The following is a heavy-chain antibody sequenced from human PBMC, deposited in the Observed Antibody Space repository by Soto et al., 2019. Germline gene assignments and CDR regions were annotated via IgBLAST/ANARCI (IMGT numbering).Heavy chain of an antibody. J-gene: IGHJ4*02. CDR2: IIPIFNST. CDR3: ARVGRGKKAGYNGLVSLGY. V-gene: IGHV1-69*06. D-gene: IGHD2-2*02. CDR1: GSRFSNYV. Sequence: QVQLVQSGAEVKTPGSSLKVSCTVSGSRFSNYVISWVRQAPGHGLEWLGRIIPIFNSTQYAQKFQGRVTITADKSTNTASLELSSLRSDDTAVYYCARVGRGKKAGYNGLVSLGYWGQGTLVTVST.